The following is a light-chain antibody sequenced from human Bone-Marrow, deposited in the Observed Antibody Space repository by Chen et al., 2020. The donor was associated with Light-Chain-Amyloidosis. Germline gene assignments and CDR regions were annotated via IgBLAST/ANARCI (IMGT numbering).Light chain of an antibody. CDR2: GSS. V-gene: IGKV3-20*01. CDR3: QQYGTWPRT. CDR1: QTVSSNY. J-gene: IGKJ4*01. Sequence: EIVLTPSPGTLSLSPGEGANLPFRASQTVSSNYLTWYQQKFGQDPRLLIYGSSSRATVIPDRVTGSGSGTGFTLTVNRLEPEGFAMYECQQYGTWPRTYGGGTKVELK.